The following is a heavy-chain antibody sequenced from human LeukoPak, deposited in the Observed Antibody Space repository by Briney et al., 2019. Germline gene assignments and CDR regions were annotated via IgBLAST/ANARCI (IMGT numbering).Heavy chain of an antibody. CDR2: INHSGST. Sequence: SETLSLTCAVYAGSFSGYYWSWIRQPPGKGLEWIGEINHSGSTNYNPSLKSRVTISVDTSKNQFSLKLSSVTAADTAVYYCARGRRAYVWGSYRYWAFDIWGQGTMVTVSS. V-gene: IGHV4-34*01. D-gene: IGHD3-16*02. CDR3: ARGRRAYVWGSYRYWAFDI. CDR1: AGSFSGYY. J-gene: IGHJ3*02.